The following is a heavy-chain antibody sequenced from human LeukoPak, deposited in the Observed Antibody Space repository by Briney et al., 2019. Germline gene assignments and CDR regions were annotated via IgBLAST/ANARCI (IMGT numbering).Heavy chain of an antibody. D-gene: IGHD2-2*01. Sequence: SETLSLTCTASGGSISSSSYYWGWIRQPPGKGREWIGSIYYSGSTYYNPSLKSRVTISVDTSKNQFSLKLSSVTAADTAVYYCARQLGYCSSTSCYADKVDYWGQGTLVTVSS. CDR3: ARQLGYCSSTSCYADKVDY. J-gene: IGHJ4*02. CDR1: GGSISSSSYY. V-gene: IGHV4-39*01. CDR2: IYYSGST.